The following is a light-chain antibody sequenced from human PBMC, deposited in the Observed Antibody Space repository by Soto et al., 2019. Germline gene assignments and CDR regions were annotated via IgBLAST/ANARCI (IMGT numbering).Light chain of an antibody. J-gene: IGKJ4*01. CDR2: SAS. V-gene: IGKV1-39*01. Sequence: VQMTHSPSSLSASIDDRVTVTCRASQSISNCLNWYQHKPGNAPKILIHSASTLESGVPSRFSGGGSGTEFNFTISRLQREDSATYYCQESYTTPLPFGGGAKVEIK. CDR1: QSISNC. CDR3: QESYTTPLP.